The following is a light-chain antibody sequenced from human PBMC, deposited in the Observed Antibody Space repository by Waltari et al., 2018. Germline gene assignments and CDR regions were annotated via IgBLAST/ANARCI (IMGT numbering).Light chain of an antibody. CDR3: QVWDANTDPGV. Sequence: SYVLTQPPSVSVAPGETARITCGGNNIESKSVHWSRQRPGQAPVVVISYDNDRAAGIPERFSGSNSGNTATLTISRVEAGEEADYYCQVWDANTDPGVFGTGTEVTVL. V-gene: IGLV3-21*01. CDR1: NIESKS. J-gene: IGLJ1*01. CDR2: YDN.